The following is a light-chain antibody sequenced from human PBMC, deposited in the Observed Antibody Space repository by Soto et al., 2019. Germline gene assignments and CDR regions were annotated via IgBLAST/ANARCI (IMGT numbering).Light chain of an antibody. J-gene: IGKJ1*01. CDR2: AAS. CDR1: QDIRND. V-gene: IGKV1-6*01. Sequence: AIQMTQSPSSLSAFVGERVTISCRASQDIRNDLGWYQQKPGKAPKLLIYAASKLQSGVPSRFSGSGSGTDFTLTISSLQPEDFATYYCLQDYIYPWTFGQGTKVEIK. CDR3: LQDYIYPWT.